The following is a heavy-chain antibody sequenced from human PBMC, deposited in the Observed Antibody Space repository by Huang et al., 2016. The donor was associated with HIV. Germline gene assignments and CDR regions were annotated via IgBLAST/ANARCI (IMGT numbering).Heavy chain of an antibody. D-gene: IGHD2-15*01. V-gene: IGHV3-11*01. CDR3: ARGRYRLHP. J-gene: IGHJ5*02. CDR1: GFTFSDYY. CDR2: ISNTGDTI. Sequence: QVQLVESGGGLVKPEGSLRLSCAASGFTFSDYYMALIRQVPGKGLEWISYISNTGDTIYYADSVRDRFTISRDNAKKSLSLQINSLRADDTAVYYCARGRYRLHPWGQGALVVVSS.